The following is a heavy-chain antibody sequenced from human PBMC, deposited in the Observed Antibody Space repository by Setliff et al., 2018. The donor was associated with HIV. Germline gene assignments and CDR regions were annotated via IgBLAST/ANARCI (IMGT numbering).Heavy chain of an antibody. CDR3: NSLTSEDTAVYYCARDGCDSNKCYVYNWFDP. J-gene: IGHJ5*02. V-gene: IGHV4-31*03. D-gene: IGHD1-26*01. Sequence: SETLSLTCTVSGGSIRSGGYYWSWIRQHPGKDLEWIGYISHSGDTYYNPSLKSRAAILVDTSTNQFSLNVRSVTVADTAFMEVNSLTSEDTAVYYCARDGCDSNKCYVYNWFDPWGQGTLVTVSS. CDR2: ISHSGDT. CDR1: GGSIRSGGYY.